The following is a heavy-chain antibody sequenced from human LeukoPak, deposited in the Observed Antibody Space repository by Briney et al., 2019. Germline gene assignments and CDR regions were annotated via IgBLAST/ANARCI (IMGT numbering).Heavy chain of an antibody. V-gene: IGHV3-11*01. CDR3: ASPPHYGGNDYFDY. Sequence: PGGSLRLSCAASVFTFSDYYMSWIRQAPGKGLEWVSYISSSGSTIYYADSVKGRFTISRDNAKNSLYLQMNSLRAEDTAVYYCASPPHYGGNDYFDYWGQGTLVTVSS. CDR2: ISSSGSTI. D-gene: IGHD4-23*01. CDR1: VFTFSDYY. J-gene: IGHJ4*02.